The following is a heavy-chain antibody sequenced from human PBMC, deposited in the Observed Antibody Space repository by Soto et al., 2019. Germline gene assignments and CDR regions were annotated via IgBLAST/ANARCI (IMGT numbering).Heavy chain of an antibody. V-gene: IGHV1-8*02. CDR3: ARMASAGTLNWFDP. CDR1: GYTFINFD. CDR2: MNPGSGKT. Sequence: ASVKVSCKASGYTFINFDISWVRQAAGQGLEWLGWMNPGSGKTGYASKFQGRVAMTRDASTGTSHLELSSLTSDDTAVYYCARMASAGTLNWFDPWGQGTLVTISS. J-gene: IGHJ5*02. D-gene: IGHD6-13*01.